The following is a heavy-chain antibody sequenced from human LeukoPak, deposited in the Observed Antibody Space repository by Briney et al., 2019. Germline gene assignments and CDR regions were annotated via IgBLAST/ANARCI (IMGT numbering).Heavy chain of an antibody. J-gene: IGHJ6*03. CDR3: AREDVDTAMGGRMGGYYYYYMDV. CDR2: INPSGGST. Sequence: ASVKVSCKASGYTSTSCYMHWVRQAPGQGLEWMGIINPSGGSTSYAQKFQGRVTMTRDMSTSTVYMELSSLRSEDTAVYYCAREDVDTAMGGRMGGYYYYYMDVWGKGTTVTVSS. CDR1: GYTSTSCY. D-gene: IGHD5-18*01. V-gene: IGHV1-46*01.